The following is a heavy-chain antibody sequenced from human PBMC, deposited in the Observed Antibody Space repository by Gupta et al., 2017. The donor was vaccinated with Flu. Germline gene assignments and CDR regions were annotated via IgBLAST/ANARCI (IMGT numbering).Heavy chain of an antibody. CDR1: RASINGGTQY. CDR2: KYDSGST. Sequence: QLLLQVSGPGLVTRSEPLSLTCTVSRASINGGTQYWGWIRQPPGKGLEWIGSKYDSGSTYYNPSLRSRVSISVDMSKNQFSLRLISVTAADTAVYYCCRAPHYWGQGILVAVSS. V-gene: IGHV4-39*01. CDR3: CRAPHY. J-gene: IGHJ4*02.